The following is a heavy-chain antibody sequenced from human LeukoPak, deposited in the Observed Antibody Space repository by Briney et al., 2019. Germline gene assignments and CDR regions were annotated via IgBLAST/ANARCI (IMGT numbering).Heavy chain of an antibody. CDR1: GYTFTSYD. Sequence: ASVKVSCKASGYTFTSYDINWVRQATGQGLEWMGWMNPNSGNTGYAQKFQGRVTITRNPSISTAYMELSSLRSEDTAVYYCARGPLKPGLGYCSSTSCHNWFDPWGQGTLVTVSS. CDR2: MNPNSGNT. CDR3: ARGPLKPGLGYCSSTSCHNWFDP. V-gene: IGHV1-8*03. J-gene: IGHJ5*02. D-gene: IGHD2-2*01.